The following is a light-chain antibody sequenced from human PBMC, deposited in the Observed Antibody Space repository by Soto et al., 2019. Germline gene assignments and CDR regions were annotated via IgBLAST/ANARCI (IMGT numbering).Light chain of an antibody. CDR3: QQYNSYALT. J-gene: IGKJ4*01. V-gene: IGKV1-5*03. Sequence: DIQMTQSPSTLSASVGDRVTITCRASQSISSWLAWYQQKPGKAPKLLIYKASSLESGIPSRYSGSGSGTEFTLTISSLQPDDFATYYCQQYNSYALTFGGGTKVEIK. CDR2: KAS. CDR1: QSISSW.